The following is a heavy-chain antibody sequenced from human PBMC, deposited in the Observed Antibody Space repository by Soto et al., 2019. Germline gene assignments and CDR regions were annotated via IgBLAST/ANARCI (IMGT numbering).Heavy chain of an antibody. V-gene: IGHV1-46*01. CDR1: GYTFTSYY. Sequence: DSVKVSCKASGYTFTSYYMHWVRQAPGQGLEWMGIINPSGGSTSYAQKFQGRVTMTRDTSTSTAYMELSSLRSDDTAVYYGERGRMGDYIGYWGQGNLVTVSS. CDR3: ERGRMGDYIGY. D-gene: IGHD2-15*01. J-gene: IGHJ4*02. CDR2: INPSGGST.